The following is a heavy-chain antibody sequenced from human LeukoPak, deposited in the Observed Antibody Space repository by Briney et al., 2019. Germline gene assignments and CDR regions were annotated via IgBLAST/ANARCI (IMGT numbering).Heavy chain of an antibody. V-gene: IGHV3-23*01. D-gene: IGHD4-17*01. CDR1: GFTFSSYA. J-gene: IGHJ4*02. Sequence: GGSLRLSCAASGFTFSSYAMSWVRQAPGKGLEWVSTISGSVGRTYYADSVKGRFTISGDNSKNTLYLQMNSLRAEDTAVYYCAKDVYGDYGGLVYWGQGTLVTVSS. CDR2: ISGSVGRT. CDR3: AKDVYGDYGGLVY.